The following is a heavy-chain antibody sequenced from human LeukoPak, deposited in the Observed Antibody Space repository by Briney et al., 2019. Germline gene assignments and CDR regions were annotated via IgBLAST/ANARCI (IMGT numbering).Heavy chain of an antibody. V-gene: IGHV3-30-3*01. Sequence: GGSLRLSCAASGFKISMFAMHWVRQAPGKGLEWVAFTSFDESHKFYADSVEGRFTISRDNSKNTLFPQMHNLRVDDTAIYYCAVVAGRFPPDYWGQGTLVTVSS. CDR1: GFKISMFA. J-gene: IGHJ4*02. D-gene: IGHD6-19*01. CDR3: AVVAGRFPPDY. CDR2: TSFDESHK.